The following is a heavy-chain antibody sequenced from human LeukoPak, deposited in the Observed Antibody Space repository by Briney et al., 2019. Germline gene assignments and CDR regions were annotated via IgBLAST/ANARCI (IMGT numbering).Heavy chain of an antibody. V-gene: IGHV4-39*01. D-gene: IGHD5-18*01. CDR3: ASRDTAMTLDAFDI. CDR2: IYYSGST. J-gene: IGHJ3*02. Sequence: SETLSLTCTVSGGSISSSSCYWGWIRQPPGKGLEWIGSIYYSGSTYYNPSLKSRVTISVDTSKNQFSLKLSSVTAADTAVYYCASRDTAMTLDAFDIWGQGTMVTVSS. CDR1: GGSISSSSCY.